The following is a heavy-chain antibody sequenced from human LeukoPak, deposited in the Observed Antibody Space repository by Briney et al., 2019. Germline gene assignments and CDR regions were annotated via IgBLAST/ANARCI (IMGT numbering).Heavy chain of an antibody. CDR3: ARGFRDGYINWFDP. CDR1: GYTFTGYY. Sequence: ASVKVSCKASGYTFTGYYMHWVRQPPGQGLEWMGWINPNSGGTNYAQKFQGRVTMTRDTSISIAYMELNRLRSDDTAVYYCARGFRDGYINWFDPWGQGTLVTVSS. V-gene: IGHV1-2*02. J-gene: IGHJ5*02. D-gene: IGHD5-24*01. CDR2: INPNSGGT.